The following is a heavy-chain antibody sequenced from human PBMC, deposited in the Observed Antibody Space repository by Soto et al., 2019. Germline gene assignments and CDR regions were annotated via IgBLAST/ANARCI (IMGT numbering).Heavy chain of an antibody. V-gene: IGHV1-69*12. CDR2: IIPIFGTA. J-gene: IGHJ6*02. D-gene: IGHD4-17*01. Sequence: QVQLVQSGAEVKKPGSSVKVSCKASGGTFSSYAISWVRQAPGQGLEWMGGIIPIFGTANYEQKFQGRVTTPADESTSTACRGLGRVRAEDTAVYCCAPRQGYGVLCDPVGVWGQGTTVTVFS. CDR1: GGTFSSYA. CDR3: APRQGYGVLCDPVGV.